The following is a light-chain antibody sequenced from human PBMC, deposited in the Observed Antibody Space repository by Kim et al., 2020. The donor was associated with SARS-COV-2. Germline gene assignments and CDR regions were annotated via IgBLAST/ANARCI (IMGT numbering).Light chain of an antibody. Sequence: APGKTAQITWGGNNRGSKGVHWYQQKPGQAPVLVISFDRDRPSGIPERFSGSNPGTTATLTISRVEAGDEADYYCQVWDGSSDHWVFGGGTQLTVL. V-gene: IGLV3-21*04. CDR3: QVWDGSSDHWV. J-gene: IGLJ3*02. CDR2: FDR. CDR1: NRGSKG.